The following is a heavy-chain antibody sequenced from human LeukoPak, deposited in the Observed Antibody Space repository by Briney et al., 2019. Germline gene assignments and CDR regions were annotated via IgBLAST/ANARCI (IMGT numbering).Heavy chain of an antibody. Sequence: ASVKVSCKASGYTFTGYYMHWVRQAPGQGLEWMGWINPNSGGTKYAQMFQGRVTMARDTSISTAYMELSSLRSDDTAVYYCARDSSGGPWYCFDYWGQGTLVTVSS. CDR3: ARDSSGGPWYCFDY. CDR2: INPNSGGT. CDR1: GYTFTGYY. D-gene: IGHD3-22*01. J-gene: IGHJ4*02. V-gene: IGHV1-2*02.